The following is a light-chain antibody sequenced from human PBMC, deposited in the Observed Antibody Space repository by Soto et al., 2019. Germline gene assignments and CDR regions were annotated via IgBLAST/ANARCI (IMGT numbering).Light chain of an antibody. Sequence: ENVLTQSPGTLSLSPGERATLSCRASQSVSSSYLAWYQQKPGQAPWLLIYSTSSRAAGIPDRFSGSGSGTDFTLTISRLEPEDFAVYYCQQYGNSQYTFGQGTKLEIK. CDR1: QSVSSSY. CDR3: QQYGNSQYT. V-gene: IGKV3-20*01. J-gene: IGKJ2*01. CDR2: STS.